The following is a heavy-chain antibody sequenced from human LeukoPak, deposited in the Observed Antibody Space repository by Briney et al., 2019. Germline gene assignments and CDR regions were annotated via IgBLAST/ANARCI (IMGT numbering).Heavy chain of an antibody. D-gene: IGHD3-3*01. J-gene: IGHJ4*02. CDR1: GGTFSSYA. Sequence: VASVKVSCKASGGTFSSYAISWVRQAPGQGLEWMGGIIPMFGTANYAQKFQGRVTITADKSTSTAYMELSSLRSEDTAVYYCARNLNDFWSGYYIFDYWGQGTLVTVSS. V-gene: IGHV1-69*06. CDR2: IIPMFGTA. CDR3: ARNLNDFWSGYYIFDY.